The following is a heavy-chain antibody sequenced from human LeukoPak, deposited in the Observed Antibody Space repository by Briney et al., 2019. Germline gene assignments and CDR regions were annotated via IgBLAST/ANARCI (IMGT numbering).Heavy chain of an antibody. CDR1: GFTFSSFW. V-gene: IGHV3-7*03. D-gene: IGHD3-10*01. J-gene: IGHJ3*02. CDR3: ARDRGYYGSDS. Sequence: GGSLRLSCVASGFTFSSFWMSWVRQAPGKGLEWVANIKQDGSEKYYVDSVKGRFTISRDNAKNSLYLQMNSLRVEDTAVYYCARDRGYYGSDSWGQGTMVTVSS. CDR2: IKQDGSEK.